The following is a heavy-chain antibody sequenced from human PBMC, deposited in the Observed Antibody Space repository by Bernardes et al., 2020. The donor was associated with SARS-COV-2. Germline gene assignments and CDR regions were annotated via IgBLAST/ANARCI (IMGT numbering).Heavy chain of an antibody. D-gene: IGHD1-1*01. CDR3: ARGTHSDD. Sequence: GGSLRLSCVGSGFLFSGDAINWIRQAPGKGLEWVSLIDKIVEDTYYADSVKGRFTISRDNSKNTVYLQMNSLRVEDTALYFCARGTHSDDWGQGTQVTVSP. CDR2: IDKIVEDT. J-gene: IGHJ4*02. CDR1: GFLFSGDA. V-gene: IGHV3-23*01.